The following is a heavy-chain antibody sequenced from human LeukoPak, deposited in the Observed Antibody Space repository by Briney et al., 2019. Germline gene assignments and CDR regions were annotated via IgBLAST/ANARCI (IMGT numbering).Heavy chain of an antibody. CDR1: GYTFTSYG. V-gene: IGHV1-69*06. CDR3: ASGPYSSSHFDY. J-gene: IGHJ4*02. CDR2: IIPMFGTA. D-gene: IGHD6-13*01. Sequence: GASVKVSCKASGYTFTSYGISWVRQAPGQGLEWMGGIIPMFGTANYAQKFQGRVTITADKSTSTAYMELSSLRSEDTAVYYCASGPYSSSHFDYWGQGTLVTVSS.